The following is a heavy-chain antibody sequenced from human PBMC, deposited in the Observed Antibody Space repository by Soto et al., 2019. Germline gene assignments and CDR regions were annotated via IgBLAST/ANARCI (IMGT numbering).Heavy chain of an antibody. CDR3: AHRLEGGATDY. Sequence: QITLKESGPTLVKPTQTLTLTCTFSGFSLSTSGVGVGWIRQPPGKALEWLALIYWDDDKRYSPSLKSRLTLTKDTSKDQVVLTMTNMDPVDTATYYCAHRLEGGATDYWGQGTLVTVSS. D-gene: IGHD1-26*01. J-gene: IGHJ4*02. CDR1: GFSLSTSGVG. CDR2: IYWDDDK. V-gene: IGHV2-5*02.